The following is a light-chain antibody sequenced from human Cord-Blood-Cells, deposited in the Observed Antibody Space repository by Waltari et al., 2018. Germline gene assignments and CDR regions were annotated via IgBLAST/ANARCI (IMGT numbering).Light chain of an antibody. J-gene: IGKJ1*01. CDR2: AAS. Sequence: DIPMTQSPSSLSASVGHRVTITCRASQGISNYLAWYQQKPGKVPKLLIYAASTLQSGVPSRFSGSGSGTDFTLTISSLQPEDVATYCCQKYNSAPRTFGQGTKVEIK. V-gene: IGKV1-27*01. CDR3: QKYNSAPRT. CDR1: QGISNY.